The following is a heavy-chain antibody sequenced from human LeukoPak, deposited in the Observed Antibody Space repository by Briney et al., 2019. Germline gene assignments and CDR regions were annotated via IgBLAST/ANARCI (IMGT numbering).Heavy chain of an antibody. D-gene: IGHD2-15*01. Sequence: GGSLRLSCAASGFTFSDYYMSWIRQAPGKGLEWVSYISTSSSYTNYANSVKGRFTISRDNAKNSLYLQMNSLRAEDTAVYYCARHRGSQYYFDYWGQGTLVTVSS. J-gene: IGHJ4*02. CDR2: ISTSSSYT. CDR1: GFTFSDYY. CDR3: ARHRGSQYYFDY. V-gene: IGHV3-11*03.